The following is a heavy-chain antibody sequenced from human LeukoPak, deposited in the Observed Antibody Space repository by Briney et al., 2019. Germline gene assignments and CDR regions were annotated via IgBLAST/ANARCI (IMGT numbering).Heavy chain of an antibody. V-gene: IGHV3-23*01. D-gene: IGHD3-9*01. J-gene: IGHJ4*02. Sequence: GGSLRLSCAASGFTFSSYAMSWVRQAPGKGLEWVSAISGSGGSTYYADSVKGRFTISRDNSKNTLYLQMNSLRAEDTAVYYCAKDRTGGFTISYHLDYWGQGTLVTVSS. CDR1: GFTFSSYA. CDR3: AKDRTGGFTISYHLDY. CDR2: ISGSGGST.